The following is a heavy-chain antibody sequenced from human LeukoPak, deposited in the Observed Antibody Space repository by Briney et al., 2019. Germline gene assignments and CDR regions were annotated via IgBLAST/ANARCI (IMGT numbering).Heavy chain of an antibody. V-gene: IGHV1-24*01. CDR2: FDPKEGER. CDR3: AREGISYADY. Sequence: ASVKVSCKVSGDTLTELSMHWVRQAPGKGLEWMGGFDPKEGERVYAQNFQGRFTMTEDTSSGTAYMELNSLRSEDTAVYYCAREGISYADYRGQGTLVTVSS. CDR1: GDTLTELS. D-gene: IGHD5-18*01. J-gene: IGHJ4*02.